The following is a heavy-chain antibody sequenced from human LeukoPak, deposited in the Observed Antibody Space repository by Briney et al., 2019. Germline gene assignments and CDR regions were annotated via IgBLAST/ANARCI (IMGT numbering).Heavy chain of an antibody. CDR3: VRGGPSTWF. CDR2: INDDGSDT. D-gene: IGHD3-22*01. J-gene: IGHJ4*02. V-gene: IGHV3-74*01. Sequence: GGSLGLSCAASGFTFKLYWMHWVRQVPGKGPVWVARINDDGSDTVYADSVKGRFTISRDDAKTMVFLQMNSLRGEDTAVYHCVRGGPSTWFWGQGTLVTVSS. CDR1: GFTFKLYW.